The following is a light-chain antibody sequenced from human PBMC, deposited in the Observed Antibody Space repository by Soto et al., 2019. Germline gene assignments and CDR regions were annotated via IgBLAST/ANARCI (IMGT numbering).Light chain of an antibody. CDR1: QGVSTW. Sequence: DIQMTQSPSSVSASVGDRDTITCRASQGVSTWLAWYQQKPGKAPNLLIYTASSLQSGVPSRFSGSGSGTHFTLTISSLQPEDFSTYYCQQTTTFPLTFGGGTKVEI. CDR2: TAS. V-gene: IGKV1D-12*01. CDR3: QQTTTFPLT. J-gene: IGKJ4*01.